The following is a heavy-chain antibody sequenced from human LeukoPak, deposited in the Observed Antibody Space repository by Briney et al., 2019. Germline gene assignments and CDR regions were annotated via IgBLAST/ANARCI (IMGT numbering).Heavy chain of an antibody. V-gene: IGHV4-39*01. CDR3: ATLGQSWGNAFDF. D-gene: IGHD7-27*01. J-gene: IGHJ3*01. CDR2: IYYSGST. CDR1: GGSVSSRNSY. Sequence: PSETLSLTCTVSGGSVSSRNSYWGWTRQSPGKGLEWIGNIYYSGSTYYNTSLTSRVTISVDTSKNQISLKLTSVTAADTAVYYCATLGQSWGNAFDFWGQGTMVTVSS.